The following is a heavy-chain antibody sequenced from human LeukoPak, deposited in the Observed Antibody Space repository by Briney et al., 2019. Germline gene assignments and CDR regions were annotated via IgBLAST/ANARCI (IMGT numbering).Heavy chain of an antibody. CDR2: ISAYNGNT. CDR1: GYTFTNYG. V-gene: IGHV1-18*01. CDR3: ARVWDIIIVPADRFDY. J-gene: IGHJ4*02. D-gene: IGHD2-2*01. Sequence: ASVKVSCKASGYTFTNYGISWVRQAPGQGPEWMGRISAYNGNTNYAQKLQGRVTMTTDTSTSTAYMELRSLRSDDTAVYYCARVWDIIIVPADRFDYWGQGTLVTVSS.